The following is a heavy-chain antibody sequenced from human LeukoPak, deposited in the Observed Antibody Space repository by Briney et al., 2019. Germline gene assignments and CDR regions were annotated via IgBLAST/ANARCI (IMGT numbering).Heavy chain of an antibody. D-gene: IGHD5-24*01. CDR3: AREGWLQYFDY. J-gene: IGHJ4*02. CDR2: IWYDGSNK. Sequence: GGSLRLSCAASGFIFSSYGMHWVRQAPGKGLEWVAVIWYDGSNKYYADSVKGRFTNSRDDSKNTLYLQMNSLRAEDTAVYYCAREGWLQYFDYWGQGTLVTVSS. CDR1: GFIFSSYG. V-gene: IGHV3-33*01.